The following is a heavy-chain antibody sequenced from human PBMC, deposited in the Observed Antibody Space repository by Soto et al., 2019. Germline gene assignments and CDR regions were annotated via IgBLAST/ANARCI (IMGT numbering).Heavy chain of an antibody. Sequence: QVQLVDSGGGVVQPGRSLRLSCAASGFTFSSYGMHWVCQAPGKGLEWVAVIWYDGSNKYYADSVKGRFTISRDISKNTLYLQMNSLRAEDTAVYYCARDRGSPTMVRGVIPDYWGQGTLVTVSS. V-gene: IGHV3-33*01. CDR2: IWYDGSNK. CDR3: ARDRGSPTMVRGVIPDY. CDR1: GFTFSSYG. J-gene: IGHJ4*02. D-gene: IGHD3-10*01.